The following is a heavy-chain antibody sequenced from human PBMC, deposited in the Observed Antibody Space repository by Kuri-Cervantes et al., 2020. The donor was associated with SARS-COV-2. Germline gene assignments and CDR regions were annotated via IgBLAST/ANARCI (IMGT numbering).Heavy chain of an antibody. CDR2: ISYDGSNK. Sequence: GGSLRLSCAASGFTFSSYGMHWVRQAPGKGLEWVAVISYDGSNKYYADSVKGRFTISRDNSKNTLYLQMNSLRAEDTAVYYCAKDSLLWFGETYYYYYGMDVGGQGTTVTVSS. D-gene: IGHD3-10*01. CDR3: AKDSLLWFGETYYYYYGMDV. J-gene: IGHJ6*02. CDR1: GFTFSSYG. V-gene: IGHV3-30*18.